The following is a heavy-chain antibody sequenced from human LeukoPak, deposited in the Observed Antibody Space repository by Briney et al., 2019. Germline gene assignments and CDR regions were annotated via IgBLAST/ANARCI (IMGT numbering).Heavy chain of an antibody. V-gene: IGHV3-21*01. CDR1: GFTFSSYS. CDR3: ARDLIPGYYGSGHY. CDR2: ISSSSSYI. Sequence: GGSLRLSCAASGFTFSSYSMNWVRQAPGKGLEWVSSISSSSSYIYYADSVKGRFTISRDNAKNSLYLQMNSLRAEDTAVYYCARDLIPGYYGSGHYWGQGTMVTVSS. J-gene: IGHJ3*01. D-gene: IGHD3-10*01.